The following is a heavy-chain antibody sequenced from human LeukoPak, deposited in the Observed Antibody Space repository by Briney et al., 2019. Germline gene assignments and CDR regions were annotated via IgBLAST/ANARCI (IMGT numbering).Heavy chain of an antibody. CDR2: IHSDGSST. CDR3: ASGPNYFDNSGYYQTFDY. D-gene: IGHD3-22*01. Sequence: GGSLRLSCAASGFTFRGYWMHWVRQAPGKGLVWVSRIHSDGSSTDYADSVKGRFTISRDNAKNTLYLQMNSLRAEDTAVYYCASGPNYFDNSGYYQTFDYWGQGTLVTVSS. V-gene: IGHV3-74*01. J-gene: IGHJ4*02. CDR1: GFTFRGYW.